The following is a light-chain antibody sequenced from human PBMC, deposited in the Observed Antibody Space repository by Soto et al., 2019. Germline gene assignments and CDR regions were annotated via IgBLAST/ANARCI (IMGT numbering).Light chain of an antibody. Sequence: QSVVTQPASVSLSPGHAVTISCTGTSXDVGGYDYVSGYQQHPDKAPTFMIYEVTNRLPAGSHRFSGSKSVNTASLTIAGLHAGDEADYCCSSYTSARSSVLGTGTTV. J-gene: IGLJ1*01. CDR3: SSYTSARSSV. CDR1: SXDVGGYDY. V-gene: IGLV2-14*01. CDR2: EVT.